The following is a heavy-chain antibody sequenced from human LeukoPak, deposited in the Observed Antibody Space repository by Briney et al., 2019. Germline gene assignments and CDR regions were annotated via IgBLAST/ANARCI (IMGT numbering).Heavy chain of an antibody. Sequence: GESLKISCKGSGYSFTSYWIGWVRQMPGKGLEWMGIIYPGDSDTRYSPSFQGQVTISADKSISTAYLQWSSLKASDTAMYYCARGVYYDILTGPAGNFDYWGQGTLVTASS. CDR3: ARGVYYDILTGPAGNFDY. V-gene: IGHV5-51*01. CDR2: IYPGDSDT. D-gene: IGHD3-9*01. CDR1: GYSFTSYW. J-gene: IGHJ4*02.